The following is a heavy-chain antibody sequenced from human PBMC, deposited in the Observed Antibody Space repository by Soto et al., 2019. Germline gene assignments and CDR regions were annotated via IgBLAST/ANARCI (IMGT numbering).Heavy chain of an antibody. CDR3: ARGGGPTVRFDY. V-gene: IGHV4-59*01. J-gene: IGHJ4*02. CDR2: IYYSGST. Sequence: SETLSLTCTVSGGSISSYYWSWIRQPPGKGLEWIGYIYYSGSTNYNPSLKGRVTISVDTSKNQFSLKLSSVTAADTAVYYCARGGGPTVRFDYWGQGTLVTVSS. CDR1: GGSISSYY. D-gene: IGHD4-17*01.